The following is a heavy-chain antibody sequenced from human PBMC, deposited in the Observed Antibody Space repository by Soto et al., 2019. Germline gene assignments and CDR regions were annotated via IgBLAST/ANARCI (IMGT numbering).Heavy chain of an antibody. V-gene: IGHV1-8*01. Sequence: ASVKVSCKASGYTFTSYDINWVRQATGQGLEWMGWMNPNSGNTGYAQKFQGRVTMTRNTSISTAYMELSSLRSEDTAVYYCARGDPMYQLLFGRNDAFDIWGQGTMLTVSS. J-gene: IGHJ3*02. D-gene: IGHD2-2*01. CDR1: GYTFTSYD. CDR3: ARGDPMYQLLFGRNDAFDI. CDR2: MNPNSGNT.